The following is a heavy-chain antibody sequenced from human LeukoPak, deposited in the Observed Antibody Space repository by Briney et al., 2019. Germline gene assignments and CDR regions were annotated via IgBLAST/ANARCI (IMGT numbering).Heavy chain of an antibody. CDR3: ARTALEAGPTPRYYYYYYYMDV. D-gene: IGHD3-3*01. J-gene: IGHJ6*03. CDR1: GFTVSSNY. V-gene: IGHV3-53*01. CDR2: IYSGGST. Sequence: GGSLRLSCAASGFTVSSNYMSWVRQAPGKGLEWVSVIYSGGSTYYSDSAKGRFTISRDNYKNTLYFQMNSLRAEDTAVYYCARTALEAGPTPRYYYYYYYMDVWGKGATVTVSS.